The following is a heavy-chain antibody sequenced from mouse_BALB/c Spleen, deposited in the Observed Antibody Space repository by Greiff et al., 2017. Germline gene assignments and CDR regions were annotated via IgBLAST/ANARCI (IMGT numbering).Heavy chain of an antibody. CDR1: GFTFNTYA. CDR2: IRSKSNNYAT. D-gene: IGHD2-12*01. CDR3: VRLYDGAGYYYSMDY. J-gene: IGHJ4*01. V-gene: IGHV10-1*02. Sequence: EAGGGLVQPKGSLKLSCAASGFTFNTYAMHWVRQAPGKGLEWVARIRSKSNNYATYFADSVKDRFTISRDDSQSMLYLQMNNLKTEDTAMYYCVRLYDGAGYYYSMDYWGQGTSVTVSS.